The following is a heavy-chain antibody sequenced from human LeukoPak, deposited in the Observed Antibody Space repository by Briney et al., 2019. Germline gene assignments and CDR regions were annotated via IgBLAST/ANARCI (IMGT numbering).Heavy chain of an antibody. V-gene: IGHV3-33*01. Sequence: GGSLRLSCAASGFTFSSYGMHWVRQAPGKGLEWVAVIWYDGSNKYYADSVKGRFTISRDNSKNTLYLQMNSLRAEDTAVYYCAREHTAMAASDYWGQGTLVTVSS. J-gene: IGHJ4*02. CDR2: IWYDGSNK. D-gene: IGHD5-18*01. CDR3: AREHTAMAASDY. CDR1: GFTFSSYG.